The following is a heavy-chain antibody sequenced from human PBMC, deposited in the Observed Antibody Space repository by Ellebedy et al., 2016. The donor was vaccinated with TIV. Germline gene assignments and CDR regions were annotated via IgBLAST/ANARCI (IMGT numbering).Heavy chain of an antibody. CDR3: ARDNRKGGPND. J-gene: IGHJ4*02. Sequence: GESLKISXAASGFTFSNYAMHWVRQAPGKGLEWVAIIWHDGSRKFYADSVKGRFTLSRDNSKNTLYLEMNSLRVEDTAVYWCARDNRKGGPNDWGQGTLVTVSS. D-gene: IGHD1-26*01. V-gene: IGHV3-33*01. CDR1: GFTFSNYA. CDR2: IWHDGSRK.